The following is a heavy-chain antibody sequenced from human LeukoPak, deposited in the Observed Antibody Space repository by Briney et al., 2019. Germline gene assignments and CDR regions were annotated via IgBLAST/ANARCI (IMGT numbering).Heavy chain of an antibody. J-gene: IGHJ4*01. D-gene: IGHD3-22*01. Sequence: GGSLRLSCSASGFPFSSYAMSWVRQAPGKGLEWVSGISDSGGATYYADSVKGRLIISRDNSKNTLYLQMNSLRAEDTVIYYCADLGTTYYYDRSTYWGHGTLVTVSS. V-gene: IGHV3-23*01. CDR3: ADLGTTYYYDRSTY. CDR2: ISDSGGAT. CDR1: GFPFSSYA.